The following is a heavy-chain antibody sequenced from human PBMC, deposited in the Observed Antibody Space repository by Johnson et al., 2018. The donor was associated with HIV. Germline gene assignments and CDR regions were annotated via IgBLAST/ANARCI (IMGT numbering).Heavy chain of an antibody. CDR1: GFTFSNYW. Sequence: VQLLESGGGLVQPGGSLRLSCAASGFTFSNYWMSWVRQAPGKGLEWVANVNEDGSEEYYVDSVEGRLTISRDNAKNSLYLQIDSLRAGDTAVYYCARDGVYSSPWDAFDIWGQGTMVTVSP. V-gene: IGHV3-7*05. CDR2: VNEDGSEE. D-gene: IGHD6-19*01. J-gene: IGHJ3*02. CDR3: ARDGVYSSPWDAFDI.